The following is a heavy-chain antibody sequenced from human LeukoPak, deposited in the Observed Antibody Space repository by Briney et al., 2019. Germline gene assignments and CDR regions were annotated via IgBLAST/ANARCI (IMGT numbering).Heavy chain of an antibody. D-gene: IGHD1-7*01. J-gene: IGHJ4*02. CDR2: IEYDGTNK. V-gene: IGHV3-30*02. CDR1: GFTFGSYP. CDR3: AKGSNWNYDPRVYIDY. Sequence: GGSLRLSCATSGFTFGSYPMHWVRQAPGKGLDWVAFIEYDGTNKYYADSVKGRFTISRDNSENTLHLQMNSLKTEDTAVYYCAKGSNWNYDPRVYIDYWGQGTLVTVSS.